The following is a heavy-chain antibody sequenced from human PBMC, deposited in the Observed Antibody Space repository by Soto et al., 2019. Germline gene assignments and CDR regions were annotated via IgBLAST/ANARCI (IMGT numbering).Heavy chain of an antibody. V-gene: IGHV2-70*01. CDR3: ARTYVVVVTANLYYYYGMDV. J-gene: IGHJ6*02. CDR1: GFSLSTSGMC. Sequence: ESGPTLVNPTQTLTLTCTFSGFSLSTSGMCVRWIRQPPGKALEWLALIDWDDDKYYSTSLKTRLTISKDTSKNQVVLTMTNMDPVDTATYYCARTYVVVVTANLYYYYGMDVWGQGTTVTVSS. D-gene: IGHD2-21*02. CDR2: IDWDDDK.